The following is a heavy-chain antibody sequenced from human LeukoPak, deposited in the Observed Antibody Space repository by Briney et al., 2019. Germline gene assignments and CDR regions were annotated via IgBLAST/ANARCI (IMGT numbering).Heavy chain of an antibody. CDR1: GYSFTRYG. D-gene: IGHD3-10*01. CDR2: INPSGGST. V-gene: IGHV1-46*01. J-gene: IGHJ6*03. CDR3: ARGPSITMIRGGQWYYYMDV. Sequence: ASVKVFCKASGYSFTRYGISWVRQAPGQGLEWMGIINPSGGSTNYAQKFQGRVTMTRDTSTNTVYMELSSLRSEDTAVYYCARGPSITMIRGGQWYYYMDVWGKGTTVTISS.